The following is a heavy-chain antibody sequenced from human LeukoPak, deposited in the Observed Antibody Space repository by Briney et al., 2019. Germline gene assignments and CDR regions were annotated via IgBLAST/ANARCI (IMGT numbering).Heavy chain of an antibody. V-gene: IGHV1-18*01. J-gene: IGHJ5*02. Sequence: ASQKVSCKASGDTFTNYGISWVRQAPRQGLEWMGWICTYIVNTNYAQKLQGRVTMTTDTSTRTAYMEVRSLRSDDTAVYYCARDRVNWFDPWGEGTLVTVSS. D-gene: IGHD3-10*01. CDR1: GDTFTNYG. CDR3: ARDRVNWFDP. CDR2: ICTYIVNT.